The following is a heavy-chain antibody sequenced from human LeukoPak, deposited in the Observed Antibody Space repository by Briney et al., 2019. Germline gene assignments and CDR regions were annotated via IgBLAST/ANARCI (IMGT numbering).Heavy chain of an antibody. CDR2: IIPIFGTA. V-gene: IGHV1-69*05. D-gene: IGHD5-18*01. CDR1: GGTFSSYA. Sequence: SVKVSCKASGGTFSSYAISWVRQAPGRGLEWMGGIIPIFGTANYAQKFQGRVTITTDESTSTAYMELSSLRSEDTAVYYCARGPLTAMVTFYFDYWSQGTLVTVSS. J-gene: IGHJ4*02. CDR3: ARGPLTAMVTFYFDY.